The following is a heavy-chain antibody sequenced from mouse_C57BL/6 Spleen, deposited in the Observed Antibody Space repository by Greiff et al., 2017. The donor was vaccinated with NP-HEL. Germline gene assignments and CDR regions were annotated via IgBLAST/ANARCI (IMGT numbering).Heavy chain of an antibody. CDR3: ARWIYYGSSHPYAMDY. J-gene: IGHJ4*01. CDR1: GYTFTDYN. CDR2: INPNNGGT. V-gene: IGHV1-22*01. Sequence: EVQLQQSGPELVKPGASVKMSCKASGYTFTDYNMHWVKQSHGKSLEWIGYINPNNGGTSYNQKFKGKATLTVNKSSSTAYMELRSLTSEDSAVYYCARWIYYGSSHPYAMDYWGQGTSVTVSS. D-gene: IGHD1-1*01.